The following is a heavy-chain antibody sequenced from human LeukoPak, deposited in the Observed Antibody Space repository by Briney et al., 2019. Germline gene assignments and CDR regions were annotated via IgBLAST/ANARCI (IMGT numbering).Heavy chain of an antibody. CDR2: ISGRGDST. J-gene: IGHJ4*02. V-gene: IGHV3-23*01. D-gene: IGHD4-17*01. Sequence: GGSLRLSCAASGFTVSSNYMSWVCQAPGKGLEWVSAISGRGDSTFYAGSVKGQFTISRDNSKNTVYLQMNSLRADDTAVYYCAKERQTGDYFTSDYWGQGTLVTVSS. CDR3: AKERQTGDYFTSDY. CDR1: GFTVSSNY.